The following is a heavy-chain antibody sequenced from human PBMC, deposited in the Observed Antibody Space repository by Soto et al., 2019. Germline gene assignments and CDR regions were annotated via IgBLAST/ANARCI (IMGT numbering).Heavy chain of an antibody. J-gene: IGHJ4*02. CDR2: ISSSGSTI. CDR1: GFTFSDYY. Sequence: GGSLRLSCAASGFTFSDYYMSWIRQAPGKGLEWVSYISSSGSTIYYADSVKGRFTISRDNAKNSLYLQMNSLRAEDTAVYYCARSLSDIVVVPAAEYYFDYWGQGTLVTVSS. CDR3: ARSLSDIVVVPAAEYYFDY. V-gene: IGHV3-11*01. D-gene: IGHD2-2*01.